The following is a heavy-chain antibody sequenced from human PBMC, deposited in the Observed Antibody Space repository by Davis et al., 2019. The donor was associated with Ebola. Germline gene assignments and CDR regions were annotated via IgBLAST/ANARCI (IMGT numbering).Heavy chain of an antibody. Sequence: VSVKVSCKSSGYTFTSYGLVWVRQAPGLGLEWIGWISGFNTNTNFAQKFQGRVTVSKDTSTNTAYMDLRSLTSDDTAIYYCARAPNYDVLTGTSSYYFDYWGQGTLVTVSS. D-gene: IGHD3-9*01. CDR2: ISGFNTNT. J-gene: IGHJ4*02. CDR3: ARAPNYDVLTGTSSYYFDY. V-gene: IGHV1-18*04. CDR1: GYTFTSYG.